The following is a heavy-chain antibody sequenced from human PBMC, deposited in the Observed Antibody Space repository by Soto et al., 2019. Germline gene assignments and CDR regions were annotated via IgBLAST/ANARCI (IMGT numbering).Heavy chain of an antibody. CDR3: AKQIMIRASDY. CDR1: RVSLDRVG. Sequence: PRGSLGLSCAASRVSLDRVGMHWVRQAPGKGLEWVAVTSYDGTKKYYADSVKGRFTISKDNSKNTVYLQMNSLRAEDTAVYYCAKQIMIRASDYWGQGT. CDR2: TSYDGTKK. V-gene: IGHV3-30*18. J-gene: IGHJ4*02. D-gene: IGHD3-16*01.